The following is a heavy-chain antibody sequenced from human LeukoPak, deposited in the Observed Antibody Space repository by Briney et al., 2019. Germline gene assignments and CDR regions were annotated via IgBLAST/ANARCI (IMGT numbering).Heavy chain of an antibody. Sequence: GSLRLSCAASGFTVSDNYMSWVRQAPGKGLEWVSVFYSGGGNTNYANSVKGRFTISRDNSKNTLYLQMNSLRAEDTAVYYGARERYCGGDCYSFAFDIWGQGTMVTVSS. CDR1: GFTVSDNY. CDR3: ARERYCGGDCYSFAFDI. D-gene: IGHD2-21*02. CDR2: FYSGGGNT. J-gene: IGHJ3*02. V-gene: IGHV3-66*01.